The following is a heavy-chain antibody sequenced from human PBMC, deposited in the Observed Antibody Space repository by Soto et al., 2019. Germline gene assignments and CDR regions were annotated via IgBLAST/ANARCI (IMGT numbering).Heavy chain of an antibody. V-gene: IGHV4-59*01. D-gene: IGHD3-9*01. J-gene: IGHJ5*02. CDR2: IYYSGST. CDR1: GGSISSYY. Sequence: SETLSLTCTVSGGSISSYYWSWIRQPPGKGLEWIGYIYYSGSTNSNPSLKSRVTISVDTSKNQFSLKLSSVTAADTAVYYCARGKRPYDILTGYYGNWFDPWGQGTLVTVSS. CDR3: ARGKRPYDILTGYYGNWFDP.